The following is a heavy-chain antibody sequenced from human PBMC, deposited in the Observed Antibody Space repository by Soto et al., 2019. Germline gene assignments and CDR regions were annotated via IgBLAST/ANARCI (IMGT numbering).Heavy chain of an antibody. V-gene: IGHV3-15*01. J-gene: IGHJ3*02. CDR2: IKSKTDGGTT. Sequence: PGGSLRLSCAASGFTFSNAWMSWVRQAPGKGLEWVGRIKSKTDGGTTDYAAPVKGRFTISRDDSKNTLYLQMNSLKTEDTAVYYCTAHTVPYDYIWGSYRPDAFDIWGQGTMVTVSS. CDR1: GFTFSNAW. CDR3: TAHTVPYDYIWGSYRPDAFDI. D-gene: IGHD3-16*02.